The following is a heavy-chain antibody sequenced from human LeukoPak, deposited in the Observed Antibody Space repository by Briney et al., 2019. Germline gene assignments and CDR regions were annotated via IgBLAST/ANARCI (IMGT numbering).Heavy chain of an antibody. J-gene: IGHJ3*02. V-gene: IGHV4-59*08. CDR3: AGGWLQNDAFDI. CDR1: GGSISSHY. D-gene: IGHD5-24*01. CDR2: IYYSGST. Sequence: SETLSLTCIVSGGSISSHYWRWIRPPPGKGLEWIGYIYYSGSTNYNPSLKSRVTISVDTSKNQFSLKLSSVTAADTAVYYCAGGWLQNDAFDIWGQGTMVTVSS.